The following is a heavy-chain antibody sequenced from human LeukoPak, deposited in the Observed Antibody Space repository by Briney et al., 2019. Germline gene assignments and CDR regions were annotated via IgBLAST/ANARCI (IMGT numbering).Heavy chain of an antibody. V-gene: IGHV4-39*01. Sequence: PSETLSLTCTVSGGSIISSSYYWGWIRQSPGKGLEWIGSIYYSGTTYYNPSLKSRVTISVDPSKNQFSLKLSSVTAADTAVYYCARHPLRVPAASYFDYWGQGTLATVSS. CDR1: GGSIISSSYY. CDR3: ARHPLRVPAASYFDY. CDR2: IYYSGTT. D-gene: IGHD2-2*01. J-gene: IGHJ4*02.